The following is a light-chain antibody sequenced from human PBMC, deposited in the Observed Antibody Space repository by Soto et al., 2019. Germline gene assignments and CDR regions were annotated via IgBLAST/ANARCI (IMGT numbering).Light chain of an antibody. CDR3: TSYVGNDIWV. CDR2: EVT. J-gene: IGLJ3*02. Sequence: QSVLAQPPSASGSPGQSVTISCTGTSSDVGAYKYVSWYQQYPGKAPKLMVYEVTKRPSGVPDRFSGSKSGNRASLTVSGLQAEDEADYYCTSYVGNDIWVFGGGTQLTVL. CDR1: SSDVGAYKY. V-gene: IGLV2-8*01.